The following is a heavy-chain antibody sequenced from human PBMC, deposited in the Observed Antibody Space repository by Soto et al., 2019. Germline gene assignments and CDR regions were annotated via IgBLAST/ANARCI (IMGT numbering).Heavy chain of an antibody. CDR2: IYYSGST. V-gene: IGHV4-39*01. CDR1: GVSISSSSYY. D-gene: IGHD3-10*01. Sequence: SETLSLTCTVSGVSISSSSYYWGWIRQPPGKGLEWIGSIYYSGSTYYNPSLKSRVTISVDTSKNQFSLKLSSVAAADTAVYYCARQGEEYGSGYYYMDVWGQGTTFTFS. J-gene: IGHJ6*03. CDR3: ARQGEEYGSGYYYMDV.